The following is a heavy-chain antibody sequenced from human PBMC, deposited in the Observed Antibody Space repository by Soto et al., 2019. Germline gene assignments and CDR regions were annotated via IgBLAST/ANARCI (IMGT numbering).Heavy chain of an antibody. J-gene: IGHJ5*02. CDR3: ARMASAGTLNWFDP. D-gene: IGHD6-13*01. V-gene: IGHV1-8*02. CDR2: MNPGSGKT. CDR1: GDTFINYD. Sequence: QLQLVQSGAEVREPGASVRVSCKASGDTFINYDISWVRQATGQGVEWMGWMNPGSGKTGYANKLQGRVTMTRAASTSTAQLELSSLTSEATAVYYCARMASAGTLNWFDPWGQGTLVTVSS.